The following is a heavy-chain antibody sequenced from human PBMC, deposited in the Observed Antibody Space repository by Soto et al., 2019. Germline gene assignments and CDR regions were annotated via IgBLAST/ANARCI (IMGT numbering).Heavy chain of an antibody. CDR3: TRSRVLEWLSPYPYYYYGMDV. D-gene: IGHD3-3*01. V-gene: IGHV3-49*04. Sequence: GGSLRLSCTASGFTFGDYAMSWVRQAPGKGLEWVGFIRSKAYGGTTEYAASVKGRFTISRDDSKSIAYLQMNSLKTEDTAVYYCTRSRVLEWLSPYPYYYYGMDVWGQGTTVTVS. J-gene: IGHJ6*02. CDR1: GFTFGDYA. CDR2: IRSKAYGGTT.